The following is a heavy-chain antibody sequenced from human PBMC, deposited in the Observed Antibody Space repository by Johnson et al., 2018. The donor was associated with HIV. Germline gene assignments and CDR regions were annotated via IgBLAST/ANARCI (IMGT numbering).Heavy chain of an antibody. CDR3: TVWRWGWSGQEPFDV. J-gene: IGHJ3*01. Sequence: QLVESGGGVVQPGRSLRLSCAASGFTCSSYAMHWVRQAPGKGLEWLAYIRSDGVNKQYTDSVKGRFTISRDNSKNTVYLQMNSLRDEDTSVYYCTVWRWGWSGQEPFDVWGPGTMVTVSS. CDR2: IRSDGVNK. V-gene: IGHV3-30*04. CDR1: GFTCSSYA. D-gene: IGHD3-3*01.